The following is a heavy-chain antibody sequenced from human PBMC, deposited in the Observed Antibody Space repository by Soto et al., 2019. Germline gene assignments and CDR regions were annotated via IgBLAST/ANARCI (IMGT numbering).Heavy chain of an antibody. CDR3: AQSPFYAQFDY. D-gene: IGHD4-17*01. CDR2: ISGDGDNT. V-gene: IGHV3-23*01. CDR1: GFTFSNYA. J-gene: IGHJ4*02. Sequence: EGSLRLSCAASGFTFSNYAMSWVRQPPGKGLEWVSAISGDGDNTYCADSVKGRFTISRDNSKSTLYLQMNSLRAEDSAIYYCAQSPFYAQFDYWGQGTLVTVSS.